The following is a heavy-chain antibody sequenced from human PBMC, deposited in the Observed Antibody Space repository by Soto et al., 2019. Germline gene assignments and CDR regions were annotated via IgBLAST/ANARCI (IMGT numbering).Heavy chain of an antibody. D-gene: IGHD3-3*01. J-gene: IGHJ4*02. CDR3: TRDTGVDFDY. V-gene: IGHV3-74*01. CDR2: INNDGSTT. Sequence: EVHLVDSGGGLVQPGGPLRLSCRASTFTLSNYWMHWVRQAPGKGLVWVSGINNDGSTTRYADSVKGRFTIFRDNAKNMVYLQMNSLRAEDMAVYYCTRDTGVDFDYWGQGSLVTVSS. CDR1: TFTLSNYW.